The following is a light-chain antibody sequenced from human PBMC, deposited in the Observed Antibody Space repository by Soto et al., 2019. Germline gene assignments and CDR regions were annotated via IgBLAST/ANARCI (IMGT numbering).Light chain of an antibody. J-gene: IGLJ1*01. Sequence: PVLAHPPPASGYPGQSVAISCTGTSSDVGGYNYVSWYQQHPGKAPKLMIYEVNKRPSGVPDRFSGSKSGNTASLTVSGLQAEDEADYYCSSYAGSSNVFGTGTKGTVL. CDR3: SSYAGSSNV. CDR1: SSDVGGYNY. V-gene: IGLV2-8*01. CDR2: EVN.